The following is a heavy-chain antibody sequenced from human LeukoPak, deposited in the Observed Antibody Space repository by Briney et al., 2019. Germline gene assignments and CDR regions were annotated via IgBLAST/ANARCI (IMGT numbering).Heavy chain of an antibody. CDR2: IWYDGSNK. CDR1: GFTFSSYG. Sequence: GWSLRLSCTASGFTFSSYGMHWVRQAPGKGLAWVAVIWYDGSNKYYADSVKGRFTISRDNSKNTLYLQMNSLRAEDTAVNYCAREGSGSYSKYFDYWGQGTLVTVSS. V-gene: IGHV3-33*01. CDR3: AREGSGSYSKYFDY. D-gene: IGHD1-26*01. J-gene: IGHJ4*02.